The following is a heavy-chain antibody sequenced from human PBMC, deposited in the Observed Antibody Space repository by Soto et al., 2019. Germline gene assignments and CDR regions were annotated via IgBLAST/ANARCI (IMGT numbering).Heavy chain of an antibody. Sequence: QVQLAQSGAEVKKPGASVKVSCKASGYTFTTYPIHWVRQAPGQRPEWMGWINPGGRNTKYSQKFQGRVTISMNTSSTPTYQAASRFICAGSPVYSCARAAVCSTTFDLWGQGTLVTVFS. CDR1: GYTFTTYP. D-gene: IGHD1-26*01. CDR3: ARAAVCSTTFDL. J-gene: IGHJ5*02. V-gene: IGHV1-3*01. CDR2: INPGGRNT.